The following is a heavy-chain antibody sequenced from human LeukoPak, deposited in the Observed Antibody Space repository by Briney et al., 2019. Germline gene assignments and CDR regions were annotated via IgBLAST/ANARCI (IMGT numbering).Heavy chain of an antibody. CDR2: IWYDGSSK. Sequence: GRSLRLSCAASGFTFSNYAMYWVRQAPGKGLEWVTIIWYDGSSKNYADSVKGRFTISRDNSKNTLYLQMNSLRAEDTAVYYCARGAYCSGGRCPGAFDIWGQGTMVTVSS. CDR1: GFTFSNYA. CDR3: ARGAYCSGGRCPGAFDI. D-gene: IGHD2-15*01. J-gene: IGHJ3*02. V-gene: IGHV3-33*01.